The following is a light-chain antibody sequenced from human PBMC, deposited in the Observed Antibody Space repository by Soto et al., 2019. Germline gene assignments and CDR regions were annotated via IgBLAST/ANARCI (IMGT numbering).Light chain of an antibody. CDR1: QSVSSSY. Sequence: EIVLTQSPGTLSLSPGERATLSCRASQSVSSSYLAWYQQKPGQAPRLLIYGASNRATGIPDRFSGSGSGTDFTLTISRLEPEDFAVYYCQQYDNSPPLTFGGGTKVDIK. CDR2: GAS. V-gene: IGKV3-20*01. CDR3: QQYDNSPPLT. J-gene: IGKJ4*01.